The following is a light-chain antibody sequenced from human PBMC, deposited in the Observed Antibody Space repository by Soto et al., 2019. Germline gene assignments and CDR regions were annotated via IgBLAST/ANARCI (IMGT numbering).Light chain of an antibody. CDR1: QSVADNY. CDR3: QQDGHSPRT. J-gene: IGKJ1*01. V-gene: IGKV3-20*01. Sequence: EIVLTQSPGTLSLSPGERATLSCRASQSVADNYLAWYQQKTGQAPRLLIYAASRRATGIPDTFSGSGSGTDFTLTITRLEPEDFALYYCQQDGHSPRTFGQGTRVEIK. CDR2: AAS.